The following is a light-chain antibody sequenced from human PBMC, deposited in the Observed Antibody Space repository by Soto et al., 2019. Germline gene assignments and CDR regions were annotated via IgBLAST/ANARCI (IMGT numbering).Light chain of an antibody. Sequence: QSVLTQPPSASGTPGQRVTISCSGSSSNIGTNTVNWYQQLPGTAPKLLIYGNNQRPSGVPDRFSVSKSGTSASLAISGLQSEDEADYYCAAWDDSLNGLYVFGSGTKLTVL. J-gene: IGLJ1*01. CDR1: SSNIGTNT. V-gene: IGLV1-44*01. CDR3: AAWDDSLNGLYV. CDR2: GNN.